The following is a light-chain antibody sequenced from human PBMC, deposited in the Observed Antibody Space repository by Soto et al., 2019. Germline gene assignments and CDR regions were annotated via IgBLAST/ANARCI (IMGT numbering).Light chain of an antibody. CDR2: DVS. CDR3: CSHAGSYTFV. J-gene: IGLJ1*01. Sequence: QSVLTQPRSVSGSPGQSVTISCTGTSSDVGGYNYVSWYQQHPGKAPKLMIYDVSKRPSGVPDRFSGSKSGNTASLTTSGLQAEDEADYYCCSHAGSYTFVFGTGTKVTVL. CDR1: SSDVGGYNY. V-gene: IGLV2-11*01.